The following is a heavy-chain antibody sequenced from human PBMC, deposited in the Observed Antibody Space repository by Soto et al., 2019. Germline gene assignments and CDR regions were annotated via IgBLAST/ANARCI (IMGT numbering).Heavy chain of an antibody. CDR2: IYYSGST. CDR3: ARAFMGSYPYYYYGMDV. D-gene: IGHD3-16*02. J-gene: IGHJ6*02. Sequence: PSETLSLTCTVSGGSISSYYWSWIRQPPGKGLEWIGYIYYSGSTNYNPSLKSRVTISVDTSKNQFSLKLSSVTAADTAVYYCARAFMGSYPYYYYGMDVWGQGTTVTVSS. V-gene: IGHV4-59*01. CDR1: GGSISSYY.